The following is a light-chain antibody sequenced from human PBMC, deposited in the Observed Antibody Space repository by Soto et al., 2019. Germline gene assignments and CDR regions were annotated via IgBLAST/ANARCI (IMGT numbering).Light chain of an antibody. Sequence: EIVMTQSPATLSVSPGERATLSCRASQSVSSSYLAWYQQKPGQAPRLLIYGASSRATGIPVRFSGSGSGTDFTLTISSLEPEEFAVDYCQKRNNWPPTVGQGTRLEIK. CDR3: QKRNNWPPT. CDR2: GAS. V-gene: IGKV3D-20*02. J-gene: IGKJ5*01. CDR1: QSVSSSY.